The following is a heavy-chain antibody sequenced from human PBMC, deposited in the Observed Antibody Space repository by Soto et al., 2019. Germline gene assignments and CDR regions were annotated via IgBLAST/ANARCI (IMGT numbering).Heavy chain of an antibody. CDR2: INHSGST. J-gene: IGHJ4*02. D-gene: IGHD2-15*01. CDR1: GGSFSGYY. CDR3: ARSSGNYCTGGTCYQIDY. V-gene: IGHV4-34*01. Sequence: PSETLSLTCAVYGGSFSGYYWSWIRQPPGKGLEWIGEINHSGSTNYNPSLKSRVTISVDTSKNQFSLKLSSVTAADTAVYYCARSSGNYCTGGTCYQIDYWGQGTLVTVSS.